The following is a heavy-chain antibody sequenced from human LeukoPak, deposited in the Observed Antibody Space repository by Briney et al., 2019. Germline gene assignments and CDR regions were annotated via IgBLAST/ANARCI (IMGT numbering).Heavy chain of an antibody. CDR3: ARSWGGSGGIVAAGFDY. CDR1: GGTFSSYA. CDR2: IIPILGIA. Sequence: SAKVSCKASGGTFSSYAISWVRQAPGQGLEWMGRIIPILGIANYAQKFQGRVTITADKSTSTAYTELSSLRSEDTAVYYCARSWGGSGGIVAAGFDYWGQGTLVTVSS. D-gene: IGHD6-13*01. J-gene: IGHJ4*02. V-gene: IGHV1-69*04.